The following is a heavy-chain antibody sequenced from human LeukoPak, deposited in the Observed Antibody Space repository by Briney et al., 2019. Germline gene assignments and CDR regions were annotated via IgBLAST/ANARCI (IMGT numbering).Heavy chain of an antibody. J-gene: IGHJ4*02. CDR1: GFTFSSCD. D-gene: IGHD1-1*01. CDR2: ISGGGNT. CDR3: AKDGREIRLATGN. V-gene: IGHV3-23*01. Sequence: GGSLRLSCAASGFTFSSCDMSWVRQAPGKGLEWVSGISGGGNTFYSDSVRGRFTISRDNSKNTLYLDMTGLRVEDSAVYFCAKDGREIRLATGNWGQGTLVTVSS.